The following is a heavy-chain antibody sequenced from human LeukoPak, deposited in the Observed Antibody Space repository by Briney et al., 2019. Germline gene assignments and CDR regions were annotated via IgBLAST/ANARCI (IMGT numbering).Heavy chain of an antibody. Sequence: GSLRLSCAASGFTFNNYNMNWVRHAPAKALEWVSSITISGTYIFYADSAKGRFTIFRDNAKNTLYLPMNRLGPEDTAVYFCARDPYSGSYGSYYYYYTDVWGKGTTVTISS. D-gene: IGHD1-26*01. J-gene: IGHJ6*03. CDR1: GFTFNNYN. CDR3: ARDPYSGSYGSYYYYYTDV. CDR2: ITISGTYI. V-gene: IGHV3-21*01.